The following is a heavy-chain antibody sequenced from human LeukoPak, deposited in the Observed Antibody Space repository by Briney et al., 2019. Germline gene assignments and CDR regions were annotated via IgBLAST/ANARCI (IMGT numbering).Heavy chain of an antibody. Sequence: SQTLSLTCTVSGGSISSGDYYWSWIRQPPGKGLEWIGYLYYSGRPYYNPSLKSRVTISVDTSKNQFSLKLSSVTAADTAVYYCARDLVVVVPAAIVGTLPGGYYYYGMDVWGQGTTVTVSS. CDR1: GGSISSGDYY. V-gene: IGHV4-30-4*01. J-gene: IGHJ6*02. CDR2: LYYSGRP. CDR3: ARDLVVVVPAAIVGTLPGGYYYYGMDV. D-gene: IGHD2-2*02.